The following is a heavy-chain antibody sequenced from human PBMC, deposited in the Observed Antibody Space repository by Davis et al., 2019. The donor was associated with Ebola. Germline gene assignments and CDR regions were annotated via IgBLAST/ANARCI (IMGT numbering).Heavy chain of an antibody. D-gene: IGHD5-12*01. CDR1: GGSISSGGYY. V-gene: IGHV4-31*03. Sequence: SETLSLTCTVSGGSISSGGYYWSWIRQHPGKGLEWIGYIYYSGSTYYNPSLKSRVTIPVDTSKNQFSLKLSSVTAADTAVYYCARGYSGYGRNYYYYYYGMDVWGQGTTVTVSS. J-gene: IGHJ6*02. CDR3: ARGYSGYGRNYYYYYYGMDV. CDR2: IYYSGST.